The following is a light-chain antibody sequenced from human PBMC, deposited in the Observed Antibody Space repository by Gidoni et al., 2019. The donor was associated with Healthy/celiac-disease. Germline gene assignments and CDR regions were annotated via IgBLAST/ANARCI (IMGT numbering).Light chain of an antibody. CDR1: QNVSSY. J-gene: IGKJ1*01. Sequence: ELVLTPSPATLSLSPGDRATLSCRVSQNVSSYLAWYQPKPGQAPRLLIYDASNRATGIPARFSGSGSGTDFNRTISRLETEDFAVYYGQQHSNWPPTFGQXTKVEIK. CDR3: QQHSNWPPT. V-gene: IGKV3-11*01. CDR2: DAS.